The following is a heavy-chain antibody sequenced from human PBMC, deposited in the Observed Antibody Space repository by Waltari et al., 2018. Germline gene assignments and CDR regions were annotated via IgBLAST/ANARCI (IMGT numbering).Heavy chain of an antibody. D-gene: IGHD4-4*01. J-gene: IGHJ4*02. CDR2: ISYDGNIK. Sequence: QVLLVESGGGVVQPGRSLGLSCPASGCPFSSYGIPWVRQAPGKGLEWLAVISYDGNIKYYGGSVKGRFTISRDNSKTTLYLQMNSLRVEDTAVYYCATLYSDYADYWGQGTLVTVSS. V-gene: IGHV3-30*03. CDR3: ATLYSDYADY. CDR1: GCPFSSYG.